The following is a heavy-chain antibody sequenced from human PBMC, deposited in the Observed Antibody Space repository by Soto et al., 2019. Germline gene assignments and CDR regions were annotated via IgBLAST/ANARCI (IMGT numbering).Heavy chain of an antibody. CDR1: GGSVNSGDYY. J-gene: IGHJ5*02. V-gene: IGHV4-30-4*01. Sequence: PSETLSLTCTVSGGSVNSGDYYWSWIRQSPGKGLEWIGSIFYSGSTDYNPSLRGRITISIATSNNQFSMRLTSVTAADTALYYCARDWVHERRFDPWGQGTLVTVSS. CDR3: ARDWVHERRFDP. CDR2: IFYSGST. D-gene: IGHD1-1*01.